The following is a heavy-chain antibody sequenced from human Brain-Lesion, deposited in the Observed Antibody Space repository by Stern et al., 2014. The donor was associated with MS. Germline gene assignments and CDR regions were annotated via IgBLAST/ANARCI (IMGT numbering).Heavy chain of an antibody. V-gene: IGHV1-8*01. D-gene: IGHD2-2*01. J-gene: IGHJ4*02. Sequence: VQLGEDGAEVKKPGASVKVSCKASGYTFSSYDITWVRQASGHGWEGTGWMNPYRGNTGYAQKFKGRVSMTSDPSISTVYMELTSLTSDDTAVYFCARAVRNQLLSEYWGQGTLVTVSS. CDR3: ARAVRNQLLSEY. CDR2: MNPYRGNT. CDR1: GYTFSSYD.